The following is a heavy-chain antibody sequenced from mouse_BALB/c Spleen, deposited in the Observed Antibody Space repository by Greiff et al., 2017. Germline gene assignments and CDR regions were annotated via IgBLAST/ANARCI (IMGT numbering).Heavy chain of an antibody. CDR3: ARHGTMITSPFDY. CDR2: ISSGGSYT. Sequence: EVMLVESGGDLVKPGGSLKLSCAASGFTFSSYGMSWVRQTPDKRLEWVATISSGGSYTYYPDSVKGRFTISRDNAKNTLYLQMSSLKSEDTAMYYCARHGTMITSPFDYWGQGTTLTVSS. CDR1: GFTFSSYG. J-gene: IGHJ2*01. D-gene: IGHD2-4*01. V-gene: IGHV5-6*01.